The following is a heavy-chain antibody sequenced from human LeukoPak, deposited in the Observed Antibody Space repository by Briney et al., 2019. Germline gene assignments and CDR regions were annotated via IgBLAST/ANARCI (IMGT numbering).Heavy chain of an antibody. Sequence: GGSLRLSCAASGFPFSDYVMHWVRQAPGKGLEWVSVIRYDGNNKYYADSVKGRFTISRDNAKNSLYLQMNSLRAEDTAVYYCAREWYQPLALDYWGQGTLVTVSS. CDR1: GFPFSDYV. CDR2: IRYDGNNK. D-gene: IGHD2-2*01. V-gene: IGHV3-33*01. J-gene: IGHJ4*02. CDR3: AREWYQPLALDY.